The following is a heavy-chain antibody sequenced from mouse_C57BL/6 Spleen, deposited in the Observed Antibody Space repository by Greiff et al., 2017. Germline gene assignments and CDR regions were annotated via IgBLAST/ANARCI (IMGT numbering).Heavy chain of an antibody. Sequence: EVQLQQSGPELVKPGASVKISCKASGYTFTDYYMNWVKQSHGKSLEWIGDINPNNGGTSYNQKFKGKATLTEDKSSSTAYMEHRSLTSEDSAVYYCARSSVFDYWGQGTTLTVSS. J-gene: IGHJ2*01. CDR1: GYTFTDYY. CDR2: INPNNGGT. V-gene: IGHV1-26*01. CDR3: ARSSVFDY.